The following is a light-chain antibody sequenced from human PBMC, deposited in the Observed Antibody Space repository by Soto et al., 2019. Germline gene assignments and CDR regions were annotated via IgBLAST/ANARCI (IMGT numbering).Light chain of an antibody. J-gene: IGKJ5*01. Sequence: VLTQSPATLSLSRGERATLSCRASLNVNSYLAWYQQKPGQAPRLLIYDASNRAAGIPARFSGSGSGTDFTLTISSLEPEDFAIYYCQQRQYWPPITFGQGTRLEIK. CDR2: DAS. CDR3: QQRQYWPPIT. CDR1: LNVNSY. V-gene: IGKV3-11*01.